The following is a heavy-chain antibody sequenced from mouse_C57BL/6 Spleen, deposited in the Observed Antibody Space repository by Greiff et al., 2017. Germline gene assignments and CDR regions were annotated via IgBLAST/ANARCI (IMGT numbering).Heavy chain of an antibody. CDR1: GFTFSAYG. J-gene: IGHJ2*01. D-gene: IGHD1-1*01. V-gene: IGHV5-17*01. CDR2: ISSGSSTN. CDR3: ARSTTVVVFDY. Sequence: EVKLVESGGGLVKPGGSLKLSCAASGFTFSAYGMHWVRQAPEKGLEWVAYISSGSSTNYYADTVKGRFTISRDNAKNTLFLQMTSLRSEDTAMYYCARSTTVVVFDYWGQGTTLTVSS.